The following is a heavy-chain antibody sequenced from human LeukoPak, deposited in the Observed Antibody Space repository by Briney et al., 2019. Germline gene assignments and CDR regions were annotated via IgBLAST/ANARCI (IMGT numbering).Heavy chain of an antibody. CDR2: IYSGGST. Sequence: GGSLRLSCAASGFTVSSNYMSWVRQAPGKGLEWVSVIYSGGSTYYADSVKGRFTISRDNSKNTLSLQMSSLRAEDTAVYYCAKSIINRSYFDSWGQGTLVTVSS. V-gene: IGHV3-66*01. D-gene: IGHD1-14*01. J-gene: IGHJ4*02. CDR1: GFTVSSNY. CDR3: AKSIINRSYFDS.